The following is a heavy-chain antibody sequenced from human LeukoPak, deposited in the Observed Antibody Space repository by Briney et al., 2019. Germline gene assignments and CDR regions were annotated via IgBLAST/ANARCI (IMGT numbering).Heavy chain of an antibody. D-gene: IGHD3-22*01. CDR2: ISGSGGST. Sequence: GGSLRLSCAASGFTFSSYAMSWVRQAPGKGLEWVSAISGSGGSTYYADSVKGRFTISRVNSKNTLYLQMNSLRAEDTAVYYCAKDVGDSSGYYYQGDDYWGQGTLVTVSS. V-gene: IGHV3-23*01. CDR3: AKDVGDSSGYYYQGDDY. J-gene: IGHJ4*02. CDR1: GFTFSSYA.